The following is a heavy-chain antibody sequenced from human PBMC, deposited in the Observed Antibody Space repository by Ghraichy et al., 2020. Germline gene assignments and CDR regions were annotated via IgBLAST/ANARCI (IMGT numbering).Heavy chain of an antibody. D-gene: IGHD2-2*01. CDR3: AKGGGMVVVVPAATELDY. J-gene: IGHJ4*02. Sequence: GGSLRLSCAASGFTFSSYAMSWVRQAPGKGLEWVSAISGSGGSTYYADSVKGRFTISRDNSKNTLYLQMNSLRAEDTAVYYCAKGGGMVVVVPAATELDYWGQGTLVTVSS. CDR2: ISGSGGST. CDR1: GFTFSSYA. V-gene: IGHV3-23*01.